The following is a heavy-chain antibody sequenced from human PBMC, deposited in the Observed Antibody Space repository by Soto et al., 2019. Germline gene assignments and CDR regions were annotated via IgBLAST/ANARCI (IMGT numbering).Heavy chain of an antibody. CDR2: IYYSGST. V-gene: IGHV4-30-4*01. J-gene: IGHJ6*02. Sequence: QVQLQESGPGLVKPSQTLSLTCTVSGGSISSGDYYWSWIRQPPGKGLEWIGYIYYSGSTYYNPSLKSRVIISVGASKRQVTVKLSSVAAADTAGYYCARGGMDGGMDVWGQGTTVTVSS. CDR3: ARGGMDGGMDV. D-gene: IGHD2-2*03. CDR1: GGSISSGDYY.